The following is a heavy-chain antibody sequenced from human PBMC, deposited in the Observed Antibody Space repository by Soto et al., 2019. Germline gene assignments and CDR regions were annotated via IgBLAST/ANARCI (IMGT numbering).Heavy chain of an antibody. V-gene: IGHV1-18*01. CDR1: GYTFTTYA. Sequence: ASVKVSCKASGYTFTTYAISWVRQATGQGLECMGWISAYNGHTNYAQKLQGRVTMTTDTSTSTAYMELRSLRSDDTAVYYCAYCSSTSCYASWFDPWGQGTLVTVSS. CDR2: ISAYNGHT. D-gene: IGHD2-2*01. J-gene: IGHJ5*02. CDR3: AYCSSTSCYASWFDP.